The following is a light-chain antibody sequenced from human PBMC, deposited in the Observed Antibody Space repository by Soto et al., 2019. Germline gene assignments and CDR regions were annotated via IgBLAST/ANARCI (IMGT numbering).Light chain of an antibody. CDR2: DAS. V-gene: IGKV1-5*01. CDR3: QQYNRPWT. Sequence: DIQMTQSPSTLSASVGGRVTITCRASKSISSWLAWYQQKPGKAPKLLIYDASSLESGVPSRFSGSGSGTEFTLTISSLQPDDFATYYCQQYNRPWTFGQGTKVDIK. J-gene: IGKJ1*01. CDR1: KSISSW.